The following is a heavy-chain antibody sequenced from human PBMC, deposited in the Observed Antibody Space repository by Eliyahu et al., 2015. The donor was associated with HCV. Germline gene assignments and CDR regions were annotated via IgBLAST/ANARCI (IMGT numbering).Heavy chain of an antibody. J-gene: IGHJ5*02. Sequence: QVQLQESGPGLVKPSETLSLTCTVXGGSISSYYWSWIRQPPGKGLEWIGYIYYSGSTNYNPSLKSRVTISVDTSKNQFSLKLSSVTAADTAVYYCARQYCSGGSCPRRLVGWFDPWGQGTLVTVSS. CDR3: ARQYCSGGSCPRRLVGWFDP. V-gene: IGHV4-59*01. D-gene: IGHD2-15*01. CDR1: GGSISSYY. CDR2: IYYSGST.